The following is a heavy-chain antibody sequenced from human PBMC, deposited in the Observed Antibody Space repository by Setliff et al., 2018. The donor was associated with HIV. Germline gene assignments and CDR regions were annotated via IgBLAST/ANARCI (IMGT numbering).Heavy chain of an antibody. CDR3: ARDPRSGYDSDTAMVTVYYYYMDV. D-gene: IGHD5-18*01. V-gene: IGHV1-18*04. J-gene: IGHJ6*03. Sequence: ASVKVSCKASGYTFTSYYMHWVRQAPGQGLEWMGWIGTYNGDTNYAQKFQGRVTMTTDTSTSTAYMELRSLRYDDTAVYYCARDPRSGYDSDTAMVTVYYYYMDVWGKGTTVTVSS. CDR1: GYTFTSYY. CDR2: IGTYNGDT.